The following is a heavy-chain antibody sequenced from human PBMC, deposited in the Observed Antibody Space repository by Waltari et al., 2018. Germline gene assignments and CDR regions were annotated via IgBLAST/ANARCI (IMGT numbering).Heavy chain of an antibody. J-gene: IGHJ4*02. D-gene: IGHD3-16*01. Sequence: QVQLQESGPGLVKPSETLSLTCTVSGGSISSYYWSWIRQPPGKGLEWIGYIYYSGSTNYNPSRKSRVTIAVDTSKNQFSLKLSSVTAADTAVYYCARGGGGPGDYWGQGTLVTVSS. CDR1: GGSISSYY. V-gene: IGHV4-59*01. CDR3: ARGGGGPGDY. CDR2: IYYSGST.